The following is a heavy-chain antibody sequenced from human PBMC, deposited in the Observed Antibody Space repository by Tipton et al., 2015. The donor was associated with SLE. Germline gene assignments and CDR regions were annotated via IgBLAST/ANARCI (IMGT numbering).Heavy chain of an antibody. CDR2: INHSGST. Sequence: LRLSCAASGFTFSSYSMNWVRQHPGKGLEWIGEINHSGSTNYNPSLKSRVTISVDTSKNQFSLKLSSVTAADTAVYYCAREDYGEIWGQGTMVTVSS. CDR3: AREDYGEI. CDR1: GFTFSSYS. D-gene: IGHD4/OR15-4a*01. J-gene: IGHJ3*02. V-gene: IGHV4-34*01.